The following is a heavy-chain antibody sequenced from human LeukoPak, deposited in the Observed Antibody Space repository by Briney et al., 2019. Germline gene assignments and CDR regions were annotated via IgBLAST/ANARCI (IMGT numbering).Heavy chain of an antibody. CDR2: ISSSSYI. CDR3: ARDFGDVAFDT. CDR1: GFTFSSYS. V-gene: IGHV3-21*01. J-gene: IGHJ3*02. Sequence: GGSLRLSCAASGFTFSSYSMNWVRQAPGKGLEWVSSISSSSYIYYADSVKGRFTISRDNAKNSLYLQMNSLRAEDTAVYYRARDFGDVAFDTWGQGTMVTVSS. D-gene: IGHD4-17*01.